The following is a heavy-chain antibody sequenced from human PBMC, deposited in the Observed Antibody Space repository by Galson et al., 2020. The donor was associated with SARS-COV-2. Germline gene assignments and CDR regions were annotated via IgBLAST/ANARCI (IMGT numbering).Heavy chain of an antibody. CDR2: IFYDGSDK. CDR3: ARDGQLSSGWAFDY. D-gene: IGHD6-19*01. V-gene: IGHV3-33*01. J-gene: IGHJ4*02. CDR1: GFTFSSHA. Sequence: GGPLRLSCAASGFTFSSHAIHWVRKAPGKGLEWVAQIFYDGSDKYYGDSVKGRFTISRDSSKNMVYLQMNNLKVDDTAVYYCARDGQLSSGWAFDYWGQGTLVTVSS.